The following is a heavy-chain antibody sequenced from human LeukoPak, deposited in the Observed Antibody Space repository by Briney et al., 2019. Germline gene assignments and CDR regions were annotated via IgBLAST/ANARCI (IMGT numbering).Heavy chain of an antibody. CDR1: GFSFSTYW. D-gene: IGHD6-13*01. V-gene: IGHV3-7*01. CDR3: ARDNMRDGCIAAAGTDY. CDR2: IKQDGSEK. J-gene: IGHJ4*02. Sequence: GGSLRLSCAASGFSFSTYWMSWVRQAPGEGLEWVANIKQDGSEKYYVDSVKGRLTISRDNAKNSLYLQMNSLRAEDTAVYYCARDNMRDGCIAAAGTDYWGQGTLVTVSS.